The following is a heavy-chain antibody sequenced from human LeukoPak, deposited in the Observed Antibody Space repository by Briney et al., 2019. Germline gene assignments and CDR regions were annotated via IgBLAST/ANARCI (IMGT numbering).Heavy chain of an antibody. CDR3: ARGGGLDV. CDR2: INHNGNVN. J-gene: IGHJ6*02. Sequence: GGSLRLSCAASGFTFSSYWMNWARQAPGKGLEWVASINHNGNVNYYVDSVKGRLSISRDNAKNSLYLQMSNLRAEDTAVYFCARGGGLDVWGQGATVTVSS. CDR1: GFTFSSYW. D-gene: IGHD3-16*01. V-gene: IGHV3-7*03.